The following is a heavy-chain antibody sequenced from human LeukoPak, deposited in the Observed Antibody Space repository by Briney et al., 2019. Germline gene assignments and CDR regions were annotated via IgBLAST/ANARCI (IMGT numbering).Heavy chain of an antibody. V-gene: IGHV3-9*01. CDR3: ARVSGYYDSSGYWDY. D-gene: IGHD3-22*01. Sequence: GGSLRLSCAASGFTFDDYAMHWVRQAPGKGLEWVSGISWNSDSIGYADSVKGRFTISRDNAKNSLYLQMNSLRAEDTAVYYCARVSGYYDSSGYWDYWGQGTLVTVSS. CDR1: GFTFDDYA. J-gene: IGHJ4*02. CDR2: ISWNSDSI.